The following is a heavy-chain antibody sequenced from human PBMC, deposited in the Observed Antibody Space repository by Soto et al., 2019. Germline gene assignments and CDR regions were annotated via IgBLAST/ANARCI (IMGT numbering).Heavy chain of an antibody. Sequence: ANYAQKFQGRVTITADESTSTAYMELSSLRSEDMAVYYCARSGLTYYYDSSGYYPFYYFDYWGQGTLVTVSS. CDR2: A. CDR3: ARSGLTYYYDSSGYYPFYYFDY. J-gene: IGHJ4*02. D-gene: IGHD3-22*01. V-gene: IGHV1-69*01.